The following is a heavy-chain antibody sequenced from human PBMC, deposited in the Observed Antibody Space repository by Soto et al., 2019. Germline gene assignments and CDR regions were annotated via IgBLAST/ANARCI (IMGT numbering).Heavy chain of an antibody. V-gene: IGHV4-59*01. D-gene: IGHD4-17*01. Sequence: PSETLSLTCTVSGGSISSYYWSWIRQPPGEGLEWIGYIYYSGSTNYNPSLKSRVTISVDTSKNQFSLKLSSVTAADTAVYYCATGPVTHDAFDIWGQGTMVTVSS. CDR3: ATGPVTHDAFDI. J-gene: IGHJ3*02. CDR1: GGSISSYY. CDR2: IYYSGST.